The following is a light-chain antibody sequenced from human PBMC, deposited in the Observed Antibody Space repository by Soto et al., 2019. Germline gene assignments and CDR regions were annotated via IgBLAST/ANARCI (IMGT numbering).Light chain of an antibody. CDR3: QVWDSSTAV. CDR2: RDN. J-gene: IGLJ2*01. Sequence: SYELTQPLSVSVALGQTARITCGGNNIGNKNVHWYQQKPGQAPVLVIYRDNNRPSGIPERFSGSNSGNTATLTISRVQAGDEADYCCQVWDSSTAVFGGGTKLTVL. CDR1: NIGNKN. V-gene: IGLV3-9*01.